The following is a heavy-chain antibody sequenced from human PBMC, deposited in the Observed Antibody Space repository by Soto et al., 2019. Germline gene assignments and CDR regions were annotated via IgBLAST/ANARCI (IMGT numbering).Heavy chain of an antibody. CDR1: GDSFNDYY. Sequence: QVQLVQSGAEVRKAGASVTVSCRSSGDSFNDYYIHWVRQAPGQGFEWMGWINPNGGVTKYAQKFQGWDSMTRDTSIRTVYMQLSRLSSDDTAVYYCVRESGGATATLDYYYFYMDVWGTGTTVTVSS. J-gene: IGHJ6*03. D-gene: IGHD5-12*01. CDR3: VRESGGATATLDYYYFYMDV. V-gene: IGHV1-2*04. CDR2: INPNGGVT.